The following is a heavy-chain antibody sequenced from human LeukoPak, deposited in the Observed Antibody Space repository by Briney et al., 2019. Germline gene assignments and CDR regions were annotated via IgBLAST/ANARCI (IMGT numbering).Heavy chain of an antibody. Sequence: SETLSLTCAVYGGSFSGYYWSWIRQSPGKGLDWIGEINHSGSTNYNPSLKSRVTISVDTSKNQFSLKLSPVTAADTAVYYCAGIWAAADVDYWGQGTLVTVSS. CDR1: GGSFSGYY. D-gene: IGHD6-13*01. J-gene: IGHJ4*02. V-gene: IGHV4-34*01. CDR2: INHSGST. CDR3: AGIWAAADVDY.